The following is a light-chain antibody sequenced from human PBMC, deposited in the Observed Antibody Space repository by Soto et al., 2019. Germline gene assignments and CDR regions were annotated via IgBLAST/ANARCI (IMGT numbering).Light chain of an antibody. Sequence: QSALTQPASVSGSPGQSITISCTGTSSDVGGYNYVSWYQQHPGKAPKLMIYEVSNRPSGVSNRFSGSKSGNTASLTISGLQAEDEADYCCSSYTSSSTLEAVFGGGTQLTVL. J-gene: IGLJ7*01. V-gene: IGLV2-14*01. CDR2: EVS. CDR1: SSDVGGYNY. CDR3: SSYTSSSTLEAV.